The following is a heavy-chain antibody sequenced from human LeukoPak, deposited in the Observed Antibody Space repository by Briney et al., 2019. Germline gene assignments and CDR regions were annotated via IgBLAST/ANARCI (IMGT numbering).Heavy chain of an antibody. J-gene: IGHJ4*02. V-gene: IGHV3-48*01. Sequence: PGGSLRLSCTASGFTFGDYAMSWVRQAPGKGLEWVSYINSGSSTIYYADSVKGRFTISRDNAKNSLYLQMNSLRAEDTAVYYCARADTLDYWGQGTLVTVSS. D-gene: IGHD2-15*01. CDR2: INSGSSTI. CDR1: GFTFGDYA. CDR3: ARADTLDY.